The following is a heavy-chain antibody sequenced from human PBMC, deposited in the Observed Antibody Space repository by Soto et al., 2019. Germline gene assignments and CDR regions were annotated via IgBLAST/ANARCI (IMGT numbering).Heavy chain of an antibody. J-gene: IGHJ6*02. Sequence: QVQLVQAGAEVKKPGPSVKVSCKVSGGTFSNYAIDWVRLAPGHGLEWMGGIVPIFGITYDTQKYQGRATIIAYDSTTTAYLEMSSLRSEDTSIYYCARVEAVAGLYNYHGLDVWGQGNAVTVSS. CDR3: ARVEAVAGLYNYHGLDV. CDR2: IVPIFGIT. CDR1: GGTFSNYA. V-gene: IGHV1-69*12. D-gene: IGHD6-19*01.